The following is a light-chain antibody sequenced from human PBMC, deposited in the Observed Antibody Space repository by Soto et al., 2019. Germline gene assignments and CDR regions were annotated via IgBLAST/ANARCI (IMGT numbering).Light chain of an antibody. CDR1: QSVSYS. CDR2: DAS. V-gene: IGKV3-11*01. Sequence: ELVLTQSPATLSLSPGERATLSCRASQSVSYSLAWYQQKPGQAPRLLIYDASNRATGIPARFSGSEYGTDFTLTISSLEPEDCAVYYCQQRNNWEWTFGQGTKVEIK. CDR3: QQRNNWEWT. J-gene: IGKJ1*01.